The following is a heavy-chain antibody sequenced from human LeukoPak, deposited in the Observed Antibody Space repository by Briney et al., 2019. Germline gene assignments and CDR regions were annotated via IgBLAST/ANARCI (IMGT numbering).Heavy chain of an antibody. CDR3: ASSGSGSMGAFDI. Sequence: GGSLRLSCAASGFTFSSYWMSWVRQAPGKGLEWVANIKQDGSEKYYVDSVKGRFTISRDSAKNSLYLQMNSLRAEDTAVYYCASSGSGSMGAFDIWGQGTMVTVSS. J-gene: IGHJ3*02. CDR2: IKQDGSEK. CDR1: GFTFSSYW. V-gene: IGHV3-7*01. D-gene: IGHD3-10*01.